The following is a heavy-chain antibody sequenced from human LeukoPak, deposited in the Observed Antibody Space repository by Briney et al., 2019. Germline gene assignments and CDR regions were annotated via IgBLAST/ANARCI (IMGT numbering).Heavy chain of an antibody. J-gene: IGHJ4*02. V-gene: IGHV3-74*01. Sequence: GGSLRLSCAASGFTFSSYWTHWVRQAPGKGLVWVSRINSDGSSTSYADSVKGRFTISRDNAKNTLYLQMNSLRAEDTAVYYCARPMATILRYFDYWGQGTLVTVSS. CDR3: ARPMATILRYFDY. D-gene: IGHD5-12*01. CDR1: GFTFSSYW. CDR2: INSDGSST.